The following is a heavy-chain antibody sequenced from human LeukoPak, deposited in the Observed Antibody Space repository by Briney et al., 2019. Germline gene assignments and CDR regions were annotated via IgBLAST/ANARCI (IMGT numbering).Heavy chain of an antibody. V-gene: IGHV4-34*01. Sequence: SETLSLTCAVYGGSFSGYYWSWIRQPPGKGLEWIGEINHSGSTNYNPSLKSRVTISVDTSKNQFSLKLSSVTAADTAVYYCARGHDYGDLITYYFDYWGQGTLVTVSS. J-gene: IGHJ4*02. CDR2: INHSGST. D-gene: IGHD4-17*01. CDR3: ARGHDYGDLITYYFDY. CDR1: GGSFSGYY.